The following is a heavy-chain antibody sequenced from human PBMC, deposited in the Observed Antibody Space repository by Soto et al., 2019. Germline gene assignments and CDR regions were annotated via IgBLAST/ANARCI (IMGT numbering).Heavy chain of an antibody. Sequence: PGGSLRLSCAASGFTFSGSAMHWVRQASGKGLEWVGRIRSKANSYATAYAASVKGRFTISRDDSKNTAYLQMNSLKTGDTAVYYCTTSTYYDFWSGYYSSLDYWGQGTLVTVSS. J-gene: IGHJ4*02. CDR1: GFTFSGSA. D-gene: IGHD3-3*01. CDR3: TTSTYYDFWSGYYSSLDY. CDR2: IRSKANSYAT. V-gene: IGHV3-73*01.